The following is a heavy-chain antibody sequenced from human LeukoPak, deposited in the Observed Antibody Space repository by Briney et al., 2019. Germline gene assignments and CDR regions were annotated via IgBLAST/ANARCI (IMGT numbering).Heavy chain of an antibody. CDR2: ITSGDFV. D-gene: IGHD3-10*01. Sequence: GGSLRLSCAVSGFTFSAYSMNWVRQAPGKGLEWVSSITSGDFVYFADSLKGRFTISRDNAKSSLYLQMNSLRAEDAAVYYCARGGFNMVRGVIIPSNSYYYYMDIWGKGTTVTVSS. CDR3: ARGGFNMVRGVIIPSNSYYYYMDI. J-gene: IGHJ6*03. V-gene: IGHV3-21*01. CDR1: GFTFSAYS.